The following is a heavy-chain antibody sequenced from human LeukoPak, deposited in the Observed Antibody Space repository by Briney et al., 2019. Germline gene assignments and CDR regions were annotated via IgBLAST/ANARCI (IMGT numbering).Heavy chain of an antibody. J-gene: IGHJ5*02. CDR2: TYYRSKWYN. CDR1: VDSVSSNSAA. Sequence: SQTLSLACAISVDSVSSNSAARNWIRQCPSRGLEWQGSTYYRSKWYNDYAVSVKSRITINPDTSKNQFSLQLNSVTPEDTAVYYCARDVTMGTLGRTWVNWFDPWGQGTLVTVSS. CDR3: ARDVTMGTLGRTWVNWFDP. V-gene: IGHV6-1*01. D-gene: IGHD5-18*01.